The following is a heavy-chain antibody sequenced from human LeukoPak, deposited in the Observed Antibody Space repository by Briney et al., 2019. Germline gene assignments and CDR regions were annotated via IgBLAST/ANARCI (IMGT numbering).Heavy chain of an antibody. Sequence: GGSLRLSCAASGFTFSSYSMNWVRQAPGKGLEWVSSISSSSSYIYYAGSVKGRFTISRDNAKNSLYLQMNSLRAEDTAVYYCARDRQYYDSSGYPSFFDYWGQGTLVTVSS. CDR2: ISSSSSYI. D-gene: IGHD3-22*01. V-gene: IGHV3-21*01. J-gene: IGHJ4*02. CDR1: GFTFSSYS. CDR3: ARDRQYYDSSGYPSFFDY.